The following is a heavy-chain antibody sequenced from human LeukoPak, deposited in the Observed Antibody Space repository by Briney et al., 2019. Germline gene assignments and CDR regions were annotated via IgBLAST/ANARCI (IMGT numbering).Heavy chain of an antibody. Sequence: GGSLRLSCAASGFTFNSYAMSWVRQAPGKGLEWVSVISASGGTTYYADSVKGRFTISRDNSKNTLYLQMNSLRAEDTAVYYCAKDYGVRGRWGQGTLVTVSS. CDR1: GFTFNSYA. J-gene: IGHJ4*02. D-gene: IGHD4-17*01. CDR3: AKDYGVRGR. V-gene: IGHV3-23*01. CDR2: ISASGGTT.